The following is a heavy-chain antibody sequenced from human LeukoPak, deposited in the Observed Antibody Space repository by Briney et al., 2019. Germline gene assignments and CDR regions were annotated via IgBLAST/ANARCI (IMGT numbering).Heavy chain of an antibody. J-gene: IGHJ4*02. CDR1: GGSITFYY. Sequence: PSETLSLTCTVSGGSITFYYWTWIRQSAGKGLEWIGRVYAGGSTNYNPSLKSRTTLSIDTSKNEFSLMLTSVTAADTAIYYCARDSRYHDFWSGYVDYGGEGSLVTV. V-gene: IGHV4-4*07. D-gene: IGHD3-3*01. CDR3: ARDSRYHDFWSGYVDY. CDR2: VYAGGST.